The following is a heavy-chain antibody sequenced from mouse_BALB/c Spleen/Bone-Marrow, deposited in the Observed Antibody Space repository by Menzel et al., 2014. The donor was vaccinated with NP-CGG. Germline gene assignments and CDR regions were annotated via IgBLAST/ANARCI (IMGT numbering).Heavy chain of an antibody. J-gene: IGHJ3*01. Sequence: VQLQESGTELVKPGASVKLSCKASGYTFTSYYMFWVKQRPGQGLEWIGEINPSNGGTVFSEKLKSKVTLTVDKSSSTAYIQLSGLTSEDSAVYYCIRSAGTGFAYWGQGTLVTVS. D-gene: IGHD3-3*01. CDR2: INPSNGGT. CDR1: GYTFTSYY. CDR3: IRSAGTGFAY. V-gene: IGHV1-53*01.